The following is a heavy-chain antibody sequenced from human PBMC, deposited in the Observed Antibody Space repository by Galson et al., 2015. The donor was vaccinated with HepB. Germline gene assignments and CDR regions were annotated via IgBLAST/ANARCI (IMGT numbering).Heavy chain of an antibody. CDR1: GYTFTSYY. CDR2: INPSGGST. Sequence: SVKVSCKASGYTFTSYYMHWVRQAPGQGLEWMGIINPSGGSTSYAQKFQGRVTMTRDTSTSTVYMELSSLRSEDTAVYYCARVGRVRGVIGDGDYWGQGTLVTVSS. V-gene: IGHV1-46*03. D-gene: IGHD3-10*01. CDR3: ARVGRVRGVIGDGDY. J-gene: IGHJ4*02.